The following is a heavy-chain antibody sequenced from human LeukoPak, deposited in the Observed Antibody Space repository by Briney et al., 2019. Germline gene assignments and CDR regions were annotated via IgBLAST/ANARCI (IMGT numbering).Heavy chain of an antibody. CDR1: GFTFSSYS. V-gene: IGHV3-21*04. J-gene: IGHJ4*02. CDR3: AKEGVLYQPLLYLDY. Sequence: PGGSLRLSCAASGFTFSSYSMTWVRQAPGKGLEWVSSISSSSSYIYYADSVKGRFTISRDNAKNSLYLQMNSLRAEDTAVYYCAKEGVLYQPLLYLDYWGQGTLVTVSS. CDR2: ISSSSSYI. D-gene: IGHD2-2*01.